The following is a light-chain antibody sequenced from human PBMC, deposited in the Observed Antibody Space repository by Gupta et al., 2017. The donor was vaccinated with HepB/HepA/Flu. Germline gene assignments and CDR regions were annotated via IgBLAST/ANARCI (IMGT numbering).Light chain of an antibody. J-gene: IGKJ5*01. CDR1: QSVSSY. Sequence: EIVLTQSPATLSLSPGERATLSCRASQSVSSYLAWYQQQPGQAPRLLIYDASNRATGIPARFSGSGSGTDFTLTISSLEPEEFAVYYCQQRSNWPITFGQGTRLEIK. CDR3: QQRSNWPIT. CDR2: DAS. V-gene: IGKV3-11*01.